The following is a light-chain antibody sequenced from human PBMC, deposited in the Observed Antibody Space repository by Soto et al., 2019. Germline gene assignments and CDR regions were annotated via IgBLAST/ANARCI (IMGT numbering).Light chain of an antibody. CDR3: QQFSSYPLT. Sequence: EIVLTQSPATLSLSPGERATLSCRASQTVRNNYLAWYQQKHVQATRLLIYDASSRATGIKARFSGGGSGTDFTLPISSMEHEEFAVYYCQQFSSYPLTFGRGTKVDI. V-gene: IGKV3-20*01. CDR1: QTVRNNY. CDR2: DAS. J-gene: IGKJ4*01.